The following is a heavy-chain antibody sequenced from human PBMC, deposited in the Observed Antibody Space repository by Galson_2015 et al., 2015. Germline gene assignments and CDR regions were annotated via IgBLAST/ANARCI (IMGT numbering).Heavy chain of an antibody. Sequence: SLRLSCAASGFTFDDYAMHWVRQAPGKGLGWVSGISWNSGSIGYADSVKGQFTISRDNAKNSLYLQMNSLRAEDTALYYCAKDISWEAVGSSFDYWGQGTLVTVSS. CDR1: GFTFDDYA. J-gene: IGHJ4*02. V-gene: IGHV3-9*01. CDR2: ISWNSGSI. D-gene: IGHD6-19*01. CDR3: AKDISWEAVGSSFDY.